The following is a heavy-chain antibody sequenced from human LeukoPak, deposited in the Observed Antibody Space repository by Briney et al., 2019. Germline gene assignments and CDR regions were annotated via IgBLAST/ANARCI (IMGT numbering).Heavy chain of an antibody. D-gene: IGHD3-22*01. CDR1: GFTFSSYA. J-gene: IGHJ4*02. CDR3: ARDGFIYDSRSFYYFDY. Sequence: GGSLRLSCAASGFTFSSYAMHWVRQAPGKGLEWVAVISYDGSNKYYADSVKGRFTISRDNSKNTLYLQMNSLRAEDTAVYYCARDGFIYDSRSFYYFDYWGQGTLVTVSS. V-gene: IGHV3-30*04. CDR2: ISYDGSNK.